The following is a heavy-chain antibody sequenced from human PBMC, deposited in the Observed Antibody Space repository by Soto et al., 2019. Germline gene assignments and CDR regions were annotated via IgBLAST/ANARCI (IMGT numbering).Heavy chain of an antibody. V-gene: IGHV4-59*01. J-gene: IGHJ4*02. CDR1: GGSISSYY. CDR2: IYYSGST. CDR3: AAGYYDFGSGYRKFDY. D-gene: IGHD3-3*01. Sequence: PSETLSLTCTASGGSISSYYWSWIRQPPGKGLEWIGYIYYSGSTNYNPSLKSRVTISVDTSKNQFSLKLSSVTAADTAVYYCAAGYYDFGSGYRKFDYWARGTLVTVSS.